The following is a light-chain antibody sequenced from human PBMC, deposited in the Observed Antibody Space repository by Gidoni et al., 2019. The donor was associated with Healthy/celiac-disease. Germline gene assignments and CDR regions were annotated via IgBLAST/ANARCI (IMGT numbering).Light chain of an antibody. CDR3: CSYAGSYTWV. CDR2: DVS. V-gene: IGLV2-11*01. Sequence: QSALPQPRSVSGSPGQSVTISCTGTSSDVGGYNYVSWYQQHPGKAHKLMIYDVSKRPSGVPDRFSGSKSGNTASLTISGLQAEDEADYYCCSYAGSYTWVFGGGTKLTVL. J-gene: IGLJ3*02. CDR1: SSDVGGYNY.